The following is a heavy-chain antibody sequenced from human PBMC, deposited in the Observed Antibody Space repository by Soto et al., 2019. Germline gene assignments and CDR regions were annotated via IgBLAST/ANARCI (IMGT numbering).Heavy chain of an antibody. CDR3: ARDLEAADVFDF. J-gene: IGHJ3*01. CDR1: GFTFNNYN. Sequence: EVQLVESGGDLVKPGGSLRLSCAVSGFTFNNYNMNWVRQAPGKGLEWVASIGSRGSSYRYYADPVKGRFIISRDIANNSLYLQMDSLRVDDTGLYYCARDLEAADVFDFWGQGTMVTVSS. D-gene: IGHD6-13*01. V-gene: IGHV3-21*06. CDR2: IGSRGSSYR.